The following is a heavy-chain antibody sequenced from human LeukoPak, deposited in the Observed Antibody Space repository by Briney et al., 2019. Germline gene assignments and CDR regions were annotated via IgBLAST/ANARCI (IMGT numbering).Heavy chain of an antibody. CDR1: GFTFGSYA. J-gene: IGHJ6*02. D-gene: IGHD6-13*01. V-gene: IGHV3-23*01. Sequence: PGGSLRLSCAASGFTFGSYAMTWVRQAPGKGLEWVSSISGSGGSTYYADSVKGRFTISRDNSKNTLYLQMNSLRAEDTAVYYCALIAAAGTRDYYYYGMDVWGQGTTVTVSS. CDR2: ISGSGGST. CDR3: ALIAAAGTRDYYYYGMDV.